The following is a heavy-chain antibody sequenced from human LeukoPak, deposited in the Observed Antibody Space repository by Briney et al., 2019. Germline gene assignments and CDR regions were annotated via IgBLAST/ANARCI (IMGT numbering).Heavy chain of an antibody. CDR2: IYTSGTT. CDR1: GDSISSGDFY. D-gene: IGHD3-10*01. Sequence: SETLSLTCTVSGDSISSGDFYWSWIRQPAGKGLEWIGRIYTSGTTNYNPSLRSRVTISVDTSKNQFSLKLSSVTAADTAVYYCARHGGMVRGAPDVWGKGTTVTISS. CDR3: ARHGGMVRGAPDV. J-gene: IGHJ6*04. V-gene: IGHV4-61*02.